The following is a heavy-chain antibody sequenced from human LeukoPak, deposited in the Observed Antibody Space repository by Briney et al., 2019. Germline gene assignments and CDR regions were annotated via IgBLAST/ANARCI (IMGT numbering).Heavy chain of an antibody. Sequence: SETLSLTCTVSGGSISSSRYYWDWIRQPPGKGLEWIGTIYYSGSTNYNPSLKSRVTISVDTSKNQFSLKLSSVTAADTAVYYCARERSYGYEQGGIDYWGQGTLVTVSS. CDR1: GGSISSSRYY. D-gene: IGHD5-18*01. J-gene: IGHJ4*02. CDR2: IYYSGST. V-gene: IGHV4-39*07. CDR3: ARERSYGYEQGGIDY.